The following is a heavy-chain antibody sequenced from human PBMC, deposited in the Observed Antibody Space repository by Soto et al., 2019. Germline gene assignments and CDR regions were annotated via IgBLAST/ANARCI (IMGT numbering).Heavy chain of an antibody. D-gene: IGHD3-22*01. V-gene: IGHV3-30-3*01. CDR1: GFTFSSYA. Sequence: QVQLVESGGGVVQPGRSLRLSCAASGFTFSSYAMHWVRQAPGKGLEWVAVISYDGSNKYYADSVKGRFTISRDNSKNTLYLQMNSLRAEDTAVYYCARGITMSWGHGTLVTVSS. CDR3: ARGITMS. CDR2: ISYDGSNK. J-gene: IGHJ4*01.